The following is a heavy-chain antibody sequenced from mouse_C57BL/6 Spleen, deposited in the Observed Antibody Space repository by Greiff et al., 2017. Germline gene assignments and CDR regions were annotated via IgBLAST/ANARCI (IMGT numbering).Heavy chain of an antibody. CDR1: GYTFTSYW. CDR3: ASSTMVTTRLDY. D-gene: IGHD2-2*01. CDR2: IYPGSGST. Sequence: QVQLQQPGAELVKPGASVKMSCKASGYTFTSYWITWVKQRPGQGLEWIGDIYPGSGSTNYNEKFKSKATLTVDTSSSTAYMQLSSLTSEDSAVYYCASSTMVTTRLDYWGQGTTLTVSS. V-gene: IGHV1-55*01. J-gene: IGHJ2*01.